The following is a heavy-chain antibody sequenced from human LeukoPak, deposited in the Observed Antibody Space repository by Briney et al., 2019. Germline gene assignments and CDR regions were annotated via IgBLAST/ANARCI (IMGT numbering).Heavy chain of an antibody. V-gene: IGHV3-66*01. CDR1: GFTFSSNY. Sequence: GGSLRLSCAASGFTFSSNYMSWVRQAPGKGLEWVSVIYSGGSTYYADSVKGRFTISRDNSKNTLYLQMNSLRAEDTAVYYCARDSVPPPTTVIRSFYYYYGMDVWGQGTTVTVSS. CDR3: ARDSVPPPTTVIRSFYYYYGMDV. D-gene: IGHD4-11*01. J-gene: IGHJ6*02. CDR2: IYSGGST.